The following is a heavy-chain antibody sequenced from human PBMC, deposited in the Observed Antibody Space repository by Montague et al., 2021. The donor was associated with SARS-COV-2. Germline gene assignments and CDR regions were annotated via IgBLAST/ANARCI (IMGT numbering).Heavy chain of an antibody. Sequence: SLRLSCAASGFTFSSYAMTWVRQAPGKGLEWVSVLSGSGDTTYYADSVKGRFTISRDNSKNTLYLQMNSLRAEDTAVYYCAKVGDSRTLSLLFLEWFCDSWGQGTLVTVSS. J-gene: IGHJ4*02. CDR3: AKVGDSRTLSLLFLEWFCDS. CDR1: GFTFSSYA. CDR2: LSGSGDTT. V-gene: IGHV3-23*01. D-gene: IGHD3-3*01.